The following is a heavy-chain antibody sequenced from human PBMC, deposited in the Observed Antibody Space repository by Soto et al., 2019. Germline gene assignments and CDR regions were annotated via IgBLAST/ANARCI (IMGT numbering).Heavy chain of an antibody. D-gene: IGHD5-12*01. J-gene: IGHJ6*01. V-gene: IGHV1-18*01. CDR1: GYTFTSYG. Sequence: VKVSCKASGYTFTSYGISWVRQAPGQGLEWMGWISAYNGNTNYAQKLQGRVTMTTDTSTSTAYMELRSLRSDDTAVYYCAXXXXXXXATNXYYYGMDVWGQGTTVTVSS. CDR3: AXXXXXXXATNXYYYGMDV. CDR2: ISAYNGNT.